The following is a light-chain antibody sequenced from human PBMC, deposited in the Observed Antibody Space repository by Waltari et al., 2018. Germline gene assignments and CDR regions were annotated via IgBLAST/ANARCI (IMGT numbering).Light chain of an antibody. CDR1: NIGSKS. J-gene: IGLJ2*01. CDR3: QIWDTTTDSVV. CDR2: DDN. Sequence: SYVLTQPPSVSVAPGQTAKITCGGNNIGSKSVHWYQQKPGRAPVLVVYDDNDRPSGIPERFSGSNSGNTATLTISRVEAGDEADYYYQIWDTTTDSVVFGGGTKVTAL. V-gene: IGLV3-21*02.